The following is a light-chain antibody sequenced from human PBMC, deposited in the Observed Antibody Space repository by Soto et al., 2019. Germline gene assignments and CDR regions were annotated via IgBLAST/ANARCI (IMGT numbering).Light chain of an antibody. V-gene: IGLV2-14*01. CDR1: SSDVGGYNY. J-gene: IGLJ3*02. CDR2: DVS. CDR3: RSYTSGSTCV. Sequence: QSALTQPASVSGSPGQSITISCTGTSSDVGGYNYVSWYQQHPGKAPKLMIYDVSNRPSGVSNRFSGSKSGNTASLTISGLQAEDEADYSCRSYTSGSTCVFGGGTKLTVL.